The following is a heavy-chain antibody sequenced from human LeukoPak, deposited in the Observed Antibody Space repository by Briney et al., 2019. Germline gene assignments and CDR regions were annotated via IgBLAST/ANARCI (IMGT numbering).Heavy chain of an antibody. Sequence: GGSLRLSCAASGFTFSSYWMHWVRQAPGKGLVWVSRINGDGSSTAYADSVKGRFTISRDNAKNTLYLQMNSLTAEDTAVYYCARVGIEYDSSGLPFDYWGQGTLVTVSS. CDR1: GFTFSSYW. V-gene: IGHV3-74*01. J-gene: IGHJ4*02. D-gene: IGHD3-22*01. CDR3: ARVGIEYDSSGLPFDY. CDR2: INGDGSST.